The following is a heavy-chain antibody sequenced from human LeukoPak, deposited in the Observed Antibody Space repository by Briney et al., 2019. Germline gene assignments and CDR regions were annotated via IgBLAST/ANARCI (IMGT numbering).Heavy chain of an antibody. CDR2: INSDGSEG. CDR3: AKERASATYIYGYFDY. V-gene: IGHV3-7*03. CDR1: GFTFSGFW. D-gene: IGHD5-18*01. J-gene: IGHJ4*02. Sequence: GGSLRLSCAVSGFTFSGFWMSWSRQAPGKGLEWVASINSDGSEGYYADVVKGRFTISRDNAKNSLYLQINSLRAEDTAVYYCAKERASATYIYGYFDYWGQGTLVTASS.